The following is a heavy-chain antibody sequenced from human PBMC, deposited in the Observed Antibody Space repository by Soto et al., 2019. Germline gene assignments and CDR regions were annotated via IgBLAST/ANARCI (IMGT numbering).Heavy chain of an antibody. CDR3: ATLYYYGSGPPGGMDV. D-gene: IGHD3-10*01. CDR1: VYTLNELS. CDR2: FDPEDGET. J-gene: IGHJ6*02. V-gene: IGHV1-24*01. Sequence: ASVKVSCKVSVYTLNELSMHWVRQDPGKGLEWMGGFDPEDGETIYAQKFQGRVTMTEDTSTDTAYMELSSLRSEDTAVYYCATLYYYGSGPPGGMDVWGQGTTVTVSS.